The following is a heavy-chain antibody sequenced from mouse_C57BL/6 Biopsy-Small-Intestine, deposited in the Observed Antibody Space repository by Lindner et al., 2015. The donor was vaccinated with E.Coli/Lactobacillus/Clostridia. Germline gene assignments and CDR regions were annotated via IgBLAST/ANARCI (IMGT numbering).Heavy chain of an antibody. J-gene: IGHJ2*01. CDR1: GYSFTDYN. Sequence: VQLQESGPELVKPGASVKISCKASGYSFTDYNMNWVKQSNGKSLEWIGLIIPNYGTTNYNQNFKDKATLTVDQSSNTAYMQLNSLTSEDSAVYYCARGGLRYSNFEDFDYRGQGTTLTVSS. D-gene: IGHD2-5*01. CDR3: ARGGLRYSNFEDFDY. CDR2: IIPNYGTT. V-gene: IGHV1-39*01.